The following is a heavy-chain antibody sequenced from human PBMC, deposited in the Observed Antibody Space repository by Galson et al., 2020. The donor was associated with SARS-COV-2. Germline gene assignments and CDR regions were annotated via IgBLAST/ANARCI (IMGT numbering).Heavy chain of an antibody. CDR1: GFTFSGSA. V-gene: IGHV3-73*01. J-gene: IGHJ2*01. D-gene: IGHD5-12*01. CDR2: IRSKANSYAT. Sequence: GESLKISCAASGFTFSGSAMHWVRQASGKGLEWVGRIRSKANSYATAYAASVKGRFTISRDDSKNTAYLQMNSLKTEDTAVYYCTRPTLEERWLQLTDWYFDLWGRGTLVTVSS. CDR3: TRPTLEERWLQLTDWYFDL.